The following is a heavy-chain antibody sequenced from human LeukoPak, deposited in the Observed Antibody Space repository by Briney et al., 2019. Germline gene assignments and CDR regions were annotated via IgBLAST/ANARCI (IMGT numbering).Heavy chain of an antibody. CDR2: IKEDGSEK. CDR1: GFNFNSYW. CDR3: AAAPNFYYFDY. D-gene: IGHD2/OR15-2a*01. Sequence: GGSLRLSCGASGFNFNSYWMSWVRQAPGKGLEWLANIKEDGSEKYYVDPVKGRFTISRDNSRNLVYLQMNNLGAEDTAVYSCAAAPNFYYFDYWGRGTLVTVSS. J-gene: IGHJ4*02. V-gene: IGHV3-7*01.